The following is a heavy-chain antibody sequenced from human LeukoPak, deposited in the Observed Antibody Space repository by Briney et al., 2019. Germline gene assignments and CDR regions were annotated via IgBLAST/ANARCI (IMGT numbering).Heavy chain of an antibody. CDR2: IDWDDDK. D-gene: IGHD3-16*02. CDR1: GFSLSTSGMR. Sequence: SGPTLLHPTQTLTLTCTFSGFSLSTSGMRVRWIRQPPVKALEWLSLIDWDDDKFYSTSLKTRLTISQDTSKTPLVLTITNMDPVDTATYYCAREGGIMITFGGVIEPYYFDYWGQGTLVTVSS. CDR3: AREGGIMITFGGVIEPYYFDY. V-gene: IGHV2-70*04. J-gene: IGHJ4*02.